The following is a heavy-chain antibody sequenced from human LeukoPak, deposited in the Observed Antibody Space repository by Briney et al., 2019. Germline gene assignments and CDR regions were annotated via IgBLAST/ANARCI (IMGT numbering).Heavy chain of an antibody. D-gene: IGHD3-10*01. V-gene: IGHV3-7*01. CDR3: AKDHWEYYYGSGSSNALDY. Sequence: GGSLRLSCAASGFTFSTYWMTWVRQAPGKGLEWVANINQDGSGKYYVDSVKGRFTISRDNSKNTLYLQMNSLRAEDTAVYYCAKDHWEYYYGSGSSNALDYWGQGTLVTVSS. J-gene: IGHJ4*02. CDR1: GFTFSTYW. CDR2: INQDGSGK.